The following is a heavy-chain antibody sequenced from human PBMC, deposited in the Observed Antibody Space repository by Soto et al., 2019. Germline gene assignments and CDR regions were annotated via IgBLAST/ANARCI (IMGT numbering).Heavy chain of an antibody. J-gene: IGHJ4*02. CDR2: ISYDGSNK. CDR3: ARDYTEMGNY. D-gene: IGHD2-2*02. V-gene: IGHV3-30-3*01. Sequence: QVQLVESGGGVVQPGRSLRLSCAASGFTFSSYAMHWVRQAPGKGLEWVAVISYDGSNKYYADSVKGRFTISRDNSKKTLYLQMNSLRAEDTAVYYCARDYTEMGNYWGQGTLVTVSS. CDR1: GFTFSSYA.